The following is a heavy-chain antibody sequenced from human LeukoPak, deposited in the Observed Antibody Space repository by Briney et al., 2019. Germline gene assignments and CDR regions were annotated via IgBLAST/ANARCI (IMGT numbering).Heavy chain of an antibody. J-gene: IGHJ5*02. CDR3: ARLKGSSSSWFPRWFDP. V-gene: IGHV3-11*01. Sequence: PGGSLRLSCAASGFTFSDYYMSWIRQAPGKGLEWVSYISSSGSTIYYADSVKGRFTIPRDNAKNSLYLQMNSLRAEDTAVYYWARLKGSSSSWFPRWFDPWGQGTLVTVSS. CDR1: GFTFSDYY. D-gene: IGHD6-13*01. CDR2: ISSSGSTI.